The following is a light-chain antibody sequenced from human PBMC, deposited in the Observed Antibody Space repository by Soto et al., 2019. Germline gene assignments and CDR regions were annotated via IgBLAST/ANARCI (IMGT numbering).Light chain of an antibody. J-gene: IGKJ1*01. CDR2: WAS. CDR3: QHYYTTPRT. CDR1: QSVLHSSHNKNY. Sequence: DIVMTQSPDSLAVSLGERATINCKSSQSVLHSSHNKNYLAWYQQKPGQPPKLLIYWASTRKSGVPDRFSGSGSGTEFTLPISSLQAEDVAVYYCQHYYTTPRTFGQGTKVEIK. V-gene: IGKV4-1*01.